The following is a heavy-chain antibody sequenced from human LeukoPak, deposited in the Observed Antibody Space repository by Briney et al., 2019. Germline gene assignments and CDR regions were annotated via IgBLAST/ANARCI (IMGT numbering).Heavy chain of an antibody. D-gene: IGHD2-15*01. CDR3: ARTDRYCSGGSCYSNLGDV. J-gene: IGHJ6*02. V-gene: IGHV3-30-3*01. CDR2: ISYDGSNK. CDR1: GFTFSSYA. Sequence: GGSLRLSCAASGFTFSSYAMHWVRQAPGKGLEWVAVISYDGSNKYYADSVKGRFTISRDNSKNTLYLQMNSLRAEDTAVYYCARTDRYCSGGSCYSNLGDVWGQGTTVTVSS.